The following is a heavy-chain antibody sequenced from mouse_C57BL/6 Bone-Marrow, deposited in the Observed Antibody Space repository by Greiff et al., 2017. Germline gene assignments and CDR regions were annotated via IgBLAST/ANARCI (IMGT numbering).Heavy chain of an antibody. V-gene: IGHV1-80*01. CDR1: GYAFSSYW. J-gene: IGHJ1*03. D-gene: IGHD1-1*01. CDR3: AREGFLRWPYWYFDV. CDR2: IYPGDGDT. Sequence: VQLKESGAELVKPGASVKISCKASGYAFSSYWMNWVKQRPGKGLEWIGQIYPGDGDTNYNGKFKGKATLTADKSSSTAYMQLSSLTSEDSAVYFCAREGFLRWPYWYFDVWGTGTTVTVSS.